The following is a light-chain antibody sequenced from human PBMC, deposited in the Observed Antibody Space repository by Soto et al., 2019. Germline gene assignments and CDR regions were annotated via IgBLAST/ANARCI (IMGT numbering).Light chain of an antibody. Sequence: QSALTQPASVSGSPGQSITISCTGTSNDVGGYKYVSWHQQHPGKAPKLMIYEVSNRPSGVSTRFSASRSGNTASLTISGLQAEDEADYYCNSYTNSSAVVFGGGTKLTVL. J-gene: IGLJ2*01. V-gene: IGLV2-14*01. CDR1: SNDVGGYKY. CDR3: NSYTNSSAVV. CDR2: EVS.